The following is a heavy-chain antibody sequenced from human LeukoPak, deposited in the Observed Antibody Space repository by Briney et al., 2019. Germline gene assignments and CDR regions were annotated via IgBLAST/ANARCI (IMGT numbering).Heavy chain of an antibody. D-gene: IGHD2-2*01. CDR2: INHSGGT. CDR3: ARDRWEYCISTSCYASYYYYYMDV. CDR1: GGSFSGYY. J-gene: IGHJ6*03. V-gene: IGHV4-34*01. Sequence: SETLSLTCAVYGGSFSGYYWSWIRQPPGKGLEWIGEINHSGGTNYNPSLKSRVTMSVDTSKNQFSLKLSSVTAADTAVYYCARDRWEYCISTSCYASYYYYYMDVWGKGTTVTISS.